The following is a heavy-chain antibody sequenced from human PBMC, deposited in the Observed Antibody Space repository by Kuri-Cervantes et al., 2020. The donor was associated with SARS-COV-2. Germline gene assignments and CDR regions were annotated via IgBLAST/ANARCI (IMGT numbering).Heavy chain of an antibody. D-gene: IGHD2-2*01. CDR1: RSTFSSYA. J-gene: IGHJ4*02. CDR3: ARGRIVVPAGKLRRDMKIDH. CDR2: ISNDASNK. Sequence: GGSLRLSCAASRSTFSSYAMYWVRQAPGKGLEWVAFISNDASNKYYTDSVKGRFNISRDNSKNTLYLQMNSLRVEDTAVYYCARGRIVVPAGKLRRDMKIDHWGQGTLVTVSS. V-gene: IGHV3-30*04.